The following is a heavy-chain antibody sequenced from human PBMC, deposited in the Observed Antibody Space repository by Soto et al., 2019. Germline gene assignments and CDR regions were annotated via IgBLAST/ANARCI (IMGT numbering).Heavy chain of an antibody. D-gene: IGHD3-10*01. Sequence: PSETLSLTCAVYGGSFSGYYWSWIRQPPGKGLEWIGEINHSGSTNYNPSLKSRVTISVDTSKNQFSLKLSSVTAADTAVYYCARGRYGSGSYYWGQGTLVTVSS. CDR2: INHSGST. V-gene: IGHV4-34*01. J-gene: IGHJ4*02. CDR3: ARGRYGSGSYY. CDR1: GGSFSGYY.